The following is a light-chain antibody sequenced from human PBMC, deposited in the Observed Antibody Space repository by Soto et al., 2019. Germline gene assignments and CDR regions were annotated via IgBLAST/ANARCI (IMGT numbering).Light chain of an antibody. V-gene: IGLV2-23*03. CDR3: CSYAGSSTFAV. CDR2: EGS. J-gene: IGLJ1*01. Sequence: QSLLSQPAYVSVSPGQSITVSCAGTSSDFGSYNLVSWYQQHPGKAPKLMIYEGSKRPSGVSNRFSGSKSGNTASLTISGLQADDEADYYCCSYAGSSTFAVFGTGTKVTVL. CDR1: SSDFGSYNL.